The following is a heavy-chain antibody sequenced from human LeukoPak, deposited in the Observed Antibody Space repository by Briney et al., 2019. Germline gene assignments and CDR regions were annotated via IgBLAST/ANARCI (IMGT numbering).Heavy chain of an antibody. V-gene: IGHV3-11*01. J-gene: IGHJ4*02. CDR1: GFTFTDYY. Sequence: GGSLRLSCSASGFTFTDYYMSWIRQAPGKGLEWVSYISPSGTVIYYGDSVKGRFTISRDNAKKSLYLQMNSLRAEDTAVYYCARLPPLYSSGWYAADYWGQGTLVTVSS. D-gene: IGHD6-19*01. CDR3: ARLPPLYSSGWYAADY. CDR2: ISPSGTVI.